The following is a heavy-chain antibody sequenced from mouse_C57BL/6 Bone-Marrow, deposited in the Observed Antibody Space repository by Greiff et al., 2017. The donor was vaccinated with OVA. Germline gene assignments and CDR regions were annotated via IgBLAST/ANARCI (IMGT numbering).Heavy chain of an antibody. V-gene: IGHV5-9*01. J-gene: IGHJ2*01. CDR1: GFTFSSYT. Sequence: EVQGVESGGGLVKPGGSLKLSCAASGFTFSSYTMSWVRQTPEKRLEWVATISGGGGNTYYPDSVKGRFTISRDNAKNTLYLQMSSLRSEDTALYYCARQDYGSPFDYWGQGTTLTVSS. CDR2: ISGGGGNT. D-gene: IGHD1-1*01. CDR3: ARQDYGSPFDY.